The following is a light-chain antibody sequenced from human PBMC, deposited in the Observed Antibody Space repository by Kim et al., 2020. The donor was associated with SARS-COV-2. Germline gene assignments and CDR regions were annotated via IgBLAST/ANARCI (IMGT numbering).Light chain of an antibody. V-gene: IGLV2-14*03. CDR2: DVN. J-gene: IGLJ1*01. Sequence: SITISSTGTSSDVGAYDYVSWFQHHPGKAPKLILYDVNYRPSGVSTPDRSSGSKSGNTAFLTISGLQAEDEAAYYCNSYTTSTTYVFGGGTKVT. CDR3: NSYTTSTTYV. CDR1: SSDVGAYDY.